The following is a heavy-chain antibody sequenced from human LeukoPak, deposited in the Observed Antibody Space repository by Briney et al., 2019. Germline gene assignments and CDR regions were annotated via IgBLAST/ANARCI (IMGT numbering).Heavy chain of an antibody. Sequence: GGSLRLSCAASGFTFRTFWMHWVRQVPGKGLVWVSRIDSDGTSTSYADLVKGRFTISRDNARNTFYLQMNSLRVEDTAVYYCARDNIRSLDYWGQGTLVTVSS. V-gene: IGHV3-74*01. D-gene: IGHD1-14*01. J-gene: IGHJ4*02. CDR3: ARDNIRSLDY. CDR2: IDSDGTST. CDR1: GFTFRTFW.